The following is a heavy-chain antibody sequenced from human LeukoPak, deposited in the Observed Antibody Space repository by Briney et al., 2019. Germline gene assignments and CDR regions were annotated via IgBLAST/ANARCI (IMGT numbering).Heavy chain of an antibody. CDR2: TTGSGVST. Sequence: GGPLRLSCAASGFTFGSYAMSWVRQAPGKGLEWVSSTTGSGVSTYYADSVKGRFTISRDNSNSTLFLQMNNLRAEDTAVYYCAKDLPDGIAAAADAFDIWGQGTMVTVSS. CDR1: GFTFGSYA. D-gene: IGHD6-13*01. CDR3: AKDLPDGIAAAADAFDI. V-gene: IGHV3-23*01. J-gene: IGHJ3*02.